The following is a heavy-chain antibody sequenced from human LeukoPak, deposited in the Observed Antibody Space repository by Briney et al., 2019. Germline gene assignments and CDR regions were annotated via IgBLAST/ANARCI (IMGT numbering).Heavy chain of an antibody. CDR3: ARDLWFGESPTKAFDY. V-gene: IGHV4-34*01. CDR2: INHSGST. Sequence: SETLSLTCAVYGGSFSGYYWSWIRQPPGKGLEWIGEINHSGSTNYNPSLKSRVTISVDTSKNQFSLKLSSVTAADTAVYYCARDLWFGESPTKAFDYWGQGTLATVSS. D-gene: IGHD3-10*01. J-gene: IGHJ4*02. CDR1: GGSFSGYY.